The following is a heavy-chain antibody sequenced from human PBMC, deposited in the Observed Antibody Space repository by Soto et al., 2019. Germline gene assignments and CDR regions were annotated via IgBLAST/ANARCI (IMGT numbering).Heavy chain of an antibody. Sequence: PSETLSLTCTVSGGSISSGGYYWSWIRQHPGKGLEWIGNIYYSGSTYYNPSLKSRVTISVDTSKSQFSLKLSSVTAADTAVYYCARFMIVVATFDYWGQGTLVTVSS. CDR3: ARFMIVVATFDY. CDR1: GGSISSGGYY. J-gene: IGHJ4*02. CDR2: IYYSGST. D-gene: IGHD3-22*01. V-gene: IGHV4-31*03.